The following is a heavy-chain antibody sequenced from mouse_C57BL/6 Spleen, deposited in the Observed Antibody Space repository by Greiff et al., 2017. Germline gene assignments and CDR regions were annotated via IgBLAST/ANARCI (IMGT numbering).Heavy chain of an antibody. J-gene: IGHJ2*01. V-gene: IGHV1-76*01. CDR1: GYTFTDYY. CDR3: EREERGSYYVDY. CDR2: IYPGSGNT. D-gene: IGHD1-3*01. Sequence: VQLKESGAELVRPGASVKLSCKASGYTFTDYYINWVQQRPGQGLEWIARIYPGSGNTYYNENFKGKAALTAEKSSSTAYRQLSSLTSEDSAVFFCEREERGSYYVDYWGQGTTLTVSS.